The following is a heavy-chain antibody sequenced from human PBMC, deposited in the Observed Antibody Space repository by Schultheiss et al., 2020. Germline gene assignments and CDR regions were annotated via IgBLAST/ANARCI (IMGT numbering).Heavy chain of an antibody. V-gene: IGHV3-21*01. CDR1: GFTFSSYS. CDR2: ISSSSSYI. D-gene: IGHD3-9*01. CDR3: AREGQRYFDRGDY. J-gene: IGHJ4*02. Sequence: GGSMRLSCAASGFTFSSYSMNWVRQAPGKGLEWVSSISSSSSYIYYADSVKGRFTISRDNAKNSLYLQMNSLRAEDTAVYYCAREGQRYFDRGDYWGQGTLVTVAS.